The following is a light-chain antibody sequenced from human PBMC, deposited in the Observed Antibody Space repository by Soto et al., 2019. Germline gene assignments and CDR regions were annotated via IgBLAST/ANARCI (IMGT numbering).Light chain of an antibody. CDR2: GAY. V-gene: IGKV3-15*01. J-gene: IGKJ5*01. Sequence: EIVMTQSPATLSVSPGERATLSCRASQSVSSNLAWYQQKHGQDPRLIIYGAYSRATGIQVRFSGSGSGTEFTLTISSLQSEEFAVYYCQKYNNWHLTGGQGTRLAI. CDR1: QSVSSN. CDR3: QKYNNWHLT.